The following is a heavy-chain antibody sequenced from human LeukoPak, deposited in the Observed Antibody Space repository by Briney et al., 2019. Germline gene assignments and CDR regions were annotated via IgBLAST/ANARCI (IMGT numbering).Heavy chain of an antibody. CDR2: ISGSGGST. D-gene: IGHD2-2*01. Sequence: PGGSLRLSCAASGFTFSSYDMSWVRQAPGKGLEWVSAISGSGGSTYYADSVKGRFTISRDNSKNTLYLQMNSLRAEDTAVYYCAKGDIPLYCSSTSCLTFDYWGQGTLVTVSS. CDR3: AKGDIPLYCSSTSCLTFDY. V-gene: IGHV3-23*01. J-gene: IGHJ4*02. CDR1: GFTFSSYD.